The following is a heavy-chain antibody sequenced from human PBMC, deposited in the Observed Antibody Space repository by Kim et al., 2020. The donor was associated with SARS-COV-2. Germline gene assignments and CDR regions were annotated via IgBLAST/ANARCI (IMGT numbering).Heavy chain of an antibody. CDR2: ISYDGSNK. CDR3: AKDLARNGVKRNYYYYGMDV. Sequence: GGSLRLSCAASGFTFSSYGMHWVRQAPGKGLEWVAVISYDGSNKYYADSVKGRFTISRDNSKNTLYLQMNSLRAEDTAVYYCAKDLARNGVKRNYYYYGMDVWGQGTTVTVSS. V-gene: IGHV3-30*18. CDR1: GFTFSSYG. D-gene: IGHD2-21*01. J-gene: IGHJ6*02.